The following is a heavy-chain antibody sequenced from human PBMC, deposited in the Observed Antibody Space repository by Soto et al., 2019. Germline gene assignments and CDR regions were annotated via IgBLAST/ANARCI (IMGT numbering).Heavy chain of an antibody. Sequence: GGSLRLSCAASGFTFRGSAMHWVRQASGKGLEWVGRIRTKANNYATAYAASVQGRFTISRDDSKSTAYLQMNSLKTEDTAVYYCTGSLLAYCSGGKCHTDYYYYGMDVWGQGTAVTVSS. J-gene: IGHJ6*02. CDR2: IRTKANNYAT. V-gene: IGHV3-73*01. CDR3: TGSLLAYCSGGKCHTDYYYYGMDV. CDR1: GFTFRGSA. D-gene: IGHD2-15*01.